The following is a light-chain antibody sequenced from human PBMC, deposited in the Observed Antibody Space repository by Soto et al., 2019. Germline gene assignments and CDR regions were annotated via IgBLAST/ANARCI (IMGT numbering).Light chain of an antibody. Sequence: EIVLTQSPGTLSLSPGERAPPSGSSSHRFASNYLAWYQRKPGQAPSLLIYDVSSRAPGIPDRFSGSGYGTDFTLTISRLEPVDFAVYYCQQYGISPTFGQGTKVEIK. CDR2: DVS. CDR3: QQYGISPT. CDR1: HRFASNY. V-gene: IGKV3-20*01. J-gene: IGKJ1*01.